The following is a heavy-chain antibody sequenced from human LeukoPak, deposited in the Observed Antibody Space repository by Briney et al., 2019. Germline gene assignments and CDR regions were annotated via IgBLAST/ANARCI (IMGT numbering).Heavy chain of an antibody. V-gene: IGHV4-59*01. D-gene: IGHD4-23*01. J-gene: IGHJ3*02. CDR3: ARAMTTVATRDAFDI. CDR2: IYYSGST. Sequence: SETLSLTCTVSGGSISSYYWSWIRQPPGKGLEWIGYIYYSGSTNYNPSLKSRVTISVDTSKNQFSLKLSSVTAADTAVYYCARAMTTVATRDAFDIWGQGTMVTVSS. CDR1: GGSISSYY.